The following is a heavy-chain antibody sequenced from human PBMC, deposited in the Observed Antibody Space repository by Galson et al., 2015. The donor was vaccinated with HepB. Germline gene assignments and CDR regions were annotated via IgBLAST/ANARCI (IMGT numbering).Heavy chain of an antibody. CDR1: GYTFTSYY. CDR3: ARGGGWTYYYDSSGYEFFF. V-gene: IGHV1-46*03. D-gene: IGHD3-22*01. CDR2: INPSGGST. Sequence: SVKVSCKASGYTFTSYYMHWVRQAPGQGLEWMGIINPSGGSTSYAQKFQGRVTMTRDTSTSTVYMELSSLRSEDTAVYYCARGGGWTYYYDSSGYEFFFWGQGTLVTVSS. J-gene: IGHJ4*02.